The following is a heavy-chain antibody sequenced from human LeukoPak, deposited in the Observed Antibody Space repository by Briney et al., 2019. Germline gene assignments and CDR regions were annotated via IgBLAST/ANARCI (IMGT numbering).Heavy chain of an antibody. V-gene: IGHV4-4*07. D-gene: IGHD3-10*01. Sequence: SETLSLTCTVSGGSVSSYYWSWIRQPAGKGLEWIGRIYTSGSTNYNPSLKSRVTMSVDTSKNQFSLKLSSVTAADTAVYYCAIDGLAYYGSGSYYNPNYYAMDVWGQGTTVTVSS. J-gene: IGHJ6*02. CDR1: GGSVSSYY. CDR2: IYTSGST. CDR3: AIDGLAYYGSGSYYNPNYYAMDV.